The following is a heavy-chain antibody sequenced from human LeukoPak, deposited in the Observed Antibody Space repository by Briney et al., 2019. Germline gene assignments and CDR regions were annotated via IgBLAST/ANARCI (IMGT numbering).Heavy chain of an antibody. D-gene: IGHD6-13*01. CDR3: ARDLEAAAALDY. J-gene: IGHJ4*02. CDR1: GYTFTGYY. Sequence: ASVKVSCKASGYTFTGYYMHWVRQAPGQGLEWMGWIHPNSGATRYAQKFQGRVSMTRDTSVSTAYLDLSGLTSDDTAIYYCARDLEAAAALDYWGQGTLVTVYS. CDR2: IHPNSGAT. V-gene: IGHV1-2*02.